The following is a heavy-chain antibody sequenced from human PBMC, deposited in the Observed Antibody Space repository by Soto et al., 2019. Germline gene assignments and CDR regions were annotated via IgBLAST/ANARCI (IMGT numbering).Heavy chain of an antibody. CDR2: IHYSGST. CDR3: ARDGHCSGGSCYSGAFDI. D-gene: IGHD2-15*01. V-gene: IGHV4-30-4*01. Sequence: SETLSLTCTVSGGSISSGDYSWSWIRQPPGKGLEWIGYIHYSGSTSYNPSLKSRLTLSVDTSKNQFSLKLNSVTAADTAVYYCARDGHCSGGSCYSGAFDIWGQGRMVAVSS. J-gene: IGHJ3*02. CDR1: GGSISSGDYS.